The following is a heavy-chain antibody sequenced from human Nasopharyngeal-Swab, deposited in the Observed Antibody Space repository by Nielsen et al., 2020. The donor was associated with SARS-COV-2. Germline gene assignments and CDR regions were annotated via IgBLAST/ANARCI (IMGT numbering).Heavy chain of an antibody. J-gene: IGHJ6*02. D-gene: IGHD6-19*01. CDR3: ARAAAMADLYHYYGMDV. CDR2: INPSGGST. Sequence: ASVKVSCKASGYTFTSYYMHWVRQAPGRGLEWMGIINPSGGSTSYAQKFQGRVTMTRGTSTSTVYMDLSSLRSEDTAVYYCARAAAMADLYHYYGMDVWGQGTTVTVSS. CDR1: GYTFTSYY. V-gene: IGHV1-46*01.